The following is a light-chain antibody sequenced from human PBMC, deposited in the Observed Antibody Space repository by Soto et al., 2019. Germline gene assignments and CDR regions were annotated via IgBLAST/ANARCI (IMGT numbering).Light chain of an antibody. J-gene: IGLJ2*01. V-gene: IGLV1-40*01. Sequence: QSALTQPPSVSGAPGQRVTISCTGSSSNIGAGYDVHWYQQLPGTAPKLLIYGNSNRPSGVPDRFSGSKSGTSASLAITGLQAEDEADYYCQSYDSSLSGVVFGGGIKVTVL. CDR1: SSNIGAGYD. CDR2: GNS. CDR3: QSYDSSLSGVV.